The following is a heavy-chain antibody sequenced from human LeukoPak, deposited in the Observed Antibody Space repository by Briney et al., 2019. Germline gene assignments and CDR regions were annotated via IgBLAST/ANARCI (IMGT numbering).Heavy chain of an antibody. D-gene: IGHD2-21*02. CDR2: ISYDGSNK. CDR3: ARAVVVTAIGYDY. J-gene: IGHJ4*02. Sequence: GGSLRLSCAASGFTFSSYAMHWVRQAPGKGLEWVAVISYDGSNKHYADSVKGRFTISRDNSKNTLYLQMNSLRAEDTAVYYCARAVVVTAIGYDYWGQGTLVTVSS. V-gene: IGHV3-30-3*01. CDR1: GFTFSSYA.